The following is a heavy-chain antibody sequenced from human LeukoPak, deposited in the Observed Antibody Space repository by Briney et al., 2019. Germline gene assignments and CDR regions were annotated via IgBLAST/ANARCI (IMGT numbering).Heavy chain of an antibody. Sequence: PSETLSLTCTVSGGSISSGDYYWSWIRQPPGKGLEWIGYIYYSGSTYYNPSLKSRVTISVDTSKNQFSLKLSSVTAADTAVYYCARGTYYDILTGYYQYFQHWGQGTLVTVSS. CDR1: GGSISSGDYY. CDR2: IYYSGST. J-gene: IGHJ1*01. D-gene: IGHD3-9*01. V-gene: IGHV4-30-4*01. CDR3: ARGTYYDILTGYYQYFQH.